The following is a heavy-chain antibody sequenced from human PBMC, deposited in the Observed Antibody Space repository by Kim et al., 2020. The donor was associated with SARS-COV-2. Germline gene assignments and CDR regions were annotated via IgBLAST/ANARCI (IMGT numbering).Heavy chain of an antibody. CDR3: ARVGPPSGRYYFDY. D-gene: IGHD6-19*01. CDR2: IYYSGST. Sequence: SETLSLTCTVSGGSITSSSYYWGWIRQPPGKGLEWIGYIYYSGSTYYNPSLKSRVTISVDTSKNQFSLKLSSVTAADTAIYYCARVGPPSGRYYFDYWGHGTLVTVSS. CDR1: GGSITSSSYY. V-gene: IGHV4-39*07. J-gene: IGHJ4*01.